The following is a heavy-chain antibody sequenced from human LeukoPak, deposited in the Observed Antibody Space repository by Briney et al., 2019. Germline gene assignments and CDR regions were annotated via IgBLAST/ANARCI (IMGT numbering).Heavy chain of an antibody. J-gene: IGHJ4*02. V-gene: IGHV3-23*01. D-gene: IGHD2-21*02. CDR2: ISGSGGST. CDR3: AKALAYCGDDCYSFGGFFDY. Sequence: GGSLRLSCAASGFTFSSYAMSWVRQAPGKGLEWVSAISGSGGSTYYADSVKGRFTISRDNSKNTLYLQMNSLRAEDTAVYYCAKALAYCGDDCYSFGGFFDYWGQGTLVTVSS. CDR1: GFTFSSYA.